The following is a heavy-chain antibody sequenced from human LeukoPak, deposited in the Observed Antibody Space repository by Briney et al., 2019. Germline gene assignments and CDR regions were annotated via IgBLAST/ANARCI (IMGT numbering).Heavy chain of an antibody. Sequence: SETLSLTCTVYGGSFSDYFWSWLRQPPGKGLEWIGEIDDGGTTNYNPSLMSRVTVDRSKKQFSLTMNSVAAADTAVYYCARFSRITGGDWGDAFDIWGHGTTVSVSS. CDR2: IDDGGTT. CDR3: ARFSRITGGDWGDAFDI. D-gene: IGHD2-21*02. J-gene: IGHJ3*02. V-gene: IGHV4-34*01. CDR1: GGSFSDYF.